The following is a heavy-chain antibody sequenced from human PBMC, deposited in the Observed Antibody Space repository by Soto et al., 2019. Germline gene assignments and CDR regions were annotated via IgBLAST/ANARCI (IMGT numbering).Heavy chain of an antibody. V-gene: IGHV4-59*01. D-gene: IGHD2-2*01. CDR3: ARGGSCSSTSCYVLYYYYDMDV. CDR2: IYYSGST. CDR1: GGSISSYY. J-gene: IGHJ6*03. Sequence: SETLSLTCTVSGGSISSYYWSWIRQPPGKGLEWIGYIYYSGSTNYNPSLKSRVTISVDTSKNQFSLKLSSVTAADTAVYYCARGGSCSSTSCYVLYYYYDMDVWGKGTTVTGSS.